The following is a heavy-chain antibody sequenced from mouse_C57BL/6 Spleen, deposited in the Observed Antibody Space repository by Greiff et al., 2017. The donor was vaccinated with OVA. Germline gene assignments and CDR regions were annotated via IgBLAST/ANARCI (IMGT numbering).Heavy chain of an antibody. CDR3: ARSYYYGSSYDAMDY. CDR2: IYPGDGDT. J-gene: IGHJ4*01. CDR1: GYAFSSSW. Sequence: QVQLKESGPELVKPGASVKISCKASGYAFSSSWMNWVKPRPGKGLEWIGRIYPGDGDTNYNGKFKGKATLTADKSSSTAYMQLSSLTSEDSAVYFCARSYYYGSSYDAMDYWGQGTSVTVSS. V-gene: IGHV1-82*01. D-gene: IGHD1-1*01.